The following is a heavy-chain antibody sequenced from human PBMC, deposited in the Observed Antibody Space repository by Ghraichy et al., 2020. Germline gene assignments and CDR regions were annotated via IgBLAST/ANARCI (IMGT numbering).Heavy chain of an antibody. Sequence: GESLNISCKGSGYRFSSYWIGWVRQMPGKGLEWMGIVYPGDSDTRYSPSFQGQVTIPADKSISIAYLQWSSLKASDTAIYYCARGDYSSSSVSSSYFDYWGQGTLVTVSS. CDR3: ARGDYSSSSVSSSYFDY. V-gene: IGHV5-51*01. CDR2: VYPGDSDT. J-gene: IGHJ4*02. CDR1: GYRFSSYW. D-gene: IGHD6-6*01.